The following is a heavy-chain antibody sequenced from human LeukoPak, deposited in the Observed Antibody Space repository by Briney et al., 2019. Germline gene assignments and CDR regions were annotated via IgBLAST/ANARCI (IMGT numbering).Heavy chain of an antibody. J-gene: IGHJ6*02. CDR1: GFTYSDYY. CDR2: ISSSSSYT. D-gene: IGHD4-11*01. CDR3: ARAPHYSNYGPYYYGMDV. Sequence: GGSLRLYCAASGFTYSDYYMSWIRHAPGKGLEWGSYISSSSSYTNYADSVKGRFTISRDNAKNSLYLQMNSLRAEDTAVYYCARAPHYSNYGPYYYGMDVWGQGTTVTVSS. V-gene: IGHV3-11*06.